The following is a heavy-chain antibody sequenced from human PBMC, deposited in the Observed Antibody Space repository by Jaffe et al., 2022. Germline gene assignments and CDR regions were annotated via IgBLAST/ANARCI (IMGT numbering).Heavy chain of an antibody. CDR3: AREGGDILTGYYRVYYFDY. D-gene: IGHD3-9*01. J-gene: IGHJ4*02. CDR1: GGSISSSNW. Sequence: QVQLQESGPGLVKPSGTLSLTCAVSGGSISSSNWWSWVRQPPGKGLEWIGEIYHSGSTNYNPSLKSRVTISVDKSKNQFSLKLSSVTAADTAVYYCAREGGDILTGYYRVYYFDYWGQGTLVTVSS. CDR2: IYHSGST. V-gene: IGHV4-4*02.